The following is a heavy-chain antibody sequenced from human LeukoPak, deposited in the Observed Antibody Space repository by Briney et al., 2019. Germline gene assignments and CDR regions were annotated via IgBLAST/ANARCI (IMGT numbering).Heavy chain of an antibody. CDR3: EGYDSSGYPNLYFQH. CDR2: ISGSGGST. D-gene: IGHD3-22*01. CDR1: GFTFSSYA. J-gene: IGHJ1*01. Sequence: QPGGSLRLSCAASGFTFSSYAMSWVRQAPGKGLGWVSAISGSGGSTYYADSVKGRFTISRDNSKNTLYLQMNSLRAEDTAVYYCEGYDSSGYPNLYFQHWGQGTLVTVSS. V-gene: IGHV3-23*01.